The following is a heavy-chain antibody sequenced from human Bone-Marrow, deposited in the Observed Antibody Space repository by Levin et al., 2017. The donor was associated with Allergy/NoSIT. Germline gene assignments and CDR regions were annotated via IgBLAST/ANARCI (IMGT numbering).Heavy chain of an antibody. Sequence: GGSLRLSCAVSGFTFSSYAMHWVRQAPGKGLEWVARISSDGSDKYYPDSVKGRFTISRDNSKKTLFLQMNSLRAEDTAVYYCASQIGGRVTETDYWGQGTLVTVSS. J-gene: IGHJ4*02. CDR1: GFTFSSYA. D-gene: IGHD2-21*02. CDR3: ASQIGGRVTETDY. CDR2: ISSDGSDK. V-gene: IGHV3-30*04.